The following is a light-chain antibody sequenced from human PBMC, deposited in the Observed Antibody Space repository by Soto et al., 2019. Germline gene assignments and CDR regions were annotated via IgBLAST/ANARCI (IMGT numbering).Light chain of an antibody. V-gene: IGLV1-40*01. CDR3: QSSDSSLSGSRV. CDR1: SSNIGADYD. CDR2: GNT. J-gene: IGLJ3*02. Sequence: QSVLTQPPSVSGAPGQRVTISCTGSSSNIGADYDVHWYQQLPGTAPKLLIYGNTNRPSGVPDRFSASKSGTSASLAITGLQAEDEGDYYCQSSDSSLSGSRVFGGGTKLT.